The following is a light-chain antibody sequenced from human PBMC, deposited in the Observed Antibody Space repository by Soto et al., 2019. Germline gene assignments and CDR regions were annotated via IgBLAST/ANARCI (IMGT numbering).Light chain of an antibody. CDR1: QSIASN. V-gene: IGKV3-15*01. CDR2: GAS. Sequence: EIVMTQSPATLSVSPGERATLSCRTSQSIASNLAWYQQKPGQPPRLLIYGASTRATGVPDRFSGSGSGTEFTLTISSLQSEDFAIYFCQQYNNWPSFGRGTKVELK. CDR3: QQYNNWPS. J-gene: IGKJ1*01.